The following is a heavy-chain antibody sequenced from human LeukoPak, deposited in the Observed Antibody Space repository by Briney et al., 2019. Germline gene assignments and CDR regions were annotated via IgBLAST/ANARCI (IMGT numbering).Heavy chain of an antibody. V-gene: IGHV4-59*01. CDR3: ARVGTYYYDSSGYSDAFDI. CDR2: IYYSGST. D-gene: IGHD3-22*01. J-gene: IGHJ3*02. CDR1: GGSISSYY. Sequence: SETLSLTCTVSGGSISSYYWSWIRQPPGKGLEWIGYIYYSGSTNYNPSLKSRVTISVDPSKNQFSLKLSSVTAADTAVYYCARVGTYYYDSSGYSDAFDIWGQGTMVTVSS.